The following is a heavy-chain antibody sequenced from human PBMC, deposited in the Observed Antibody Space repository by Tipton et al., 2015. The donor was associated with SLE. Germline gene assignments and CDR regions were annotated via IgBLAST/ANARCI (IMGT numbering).Heavy chain of an antibody. J-gene: IGHJ6*03. CDR1: GFTFSSYG. CDR2: IWYDGSNK. Sequence: SLRLSCAASGFTFSSYGMHWVRQAPGKGLEWVAVIWYDGSNKYYADSVKGRFTISRDNSKNTLYLQMNSLRAEDTAVYYCTRRPDILTGYYYMDVWGKGATVTVSS. V-gene: IGHV3-33*01. CDR3: TRRPDILTGYYYMDV. D-gene: IGHD3-9*01.